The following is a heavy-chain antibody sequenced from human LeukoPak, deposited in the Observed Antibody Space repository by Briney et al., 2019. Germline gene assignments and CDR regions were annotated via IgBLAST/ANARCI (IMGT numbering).Heavy chain of an antibody. CDR3: ARPRYSSSWYEGFDY. J-gene: IGHJ4*02. CDR1: GYNFSRFG. D-gene: IGHD6-13*01. V-gene: IGHV1-18*01. CDR2: ISGYNGDT. Sequence: ASVRVSCKASGYNFSRFGISWVRQSPGQGLQWMGWISGYNGDTKYSQKFQGRVTITRDTSASTAYMELSSLRSEDTAVYYCARPRYSSSWYEGFDYWGQGTLVTVSS.